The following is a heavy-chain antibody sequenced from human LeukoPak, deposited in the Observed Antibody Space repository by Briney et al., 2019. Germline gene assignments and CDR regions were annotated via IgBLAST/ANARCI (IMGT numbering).Heavy chain of an antibody. D-gene: IGHD3-9*01. CDR1: GYTFTSYG. Sequence: GASVKVSCKASGYTFTSYGISWVRQAPGQGLEWMGGIIPIFGTANYAQKFQGRVTITADESTSTAYMELSSLRSEDTAVYYCARVSRYYDILTGYHLDYWGQGTLVTVSS. J-gene: IGHJ4*02. CDR3: ARVSRYYDILTGYHLDY. V-gene: IGHV1-69*13. CDR2: IIPIFGTA.